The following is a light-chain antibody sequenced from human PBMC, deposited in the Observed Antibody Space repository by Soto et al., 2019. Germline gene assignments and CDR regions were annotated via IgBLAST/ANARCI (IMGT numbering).Light chain of an antibody. Sequence: QSALTQPPSASGSPGQSVTISCTGTSSDVGKYDYVSWFQHHPGKAPKLIIYEVSKRPSGVPDRFPGSKSGSTASLTVSGLQTEDEADYYCSSYTSSSTLVFGGGTKLTVL. V-gene: IGLV2-8*01. J-gene: IGLJ2*01. CDR3: SSYTSSSTLV. CDR2: EVS. CDR1: SSDVGKYDY.